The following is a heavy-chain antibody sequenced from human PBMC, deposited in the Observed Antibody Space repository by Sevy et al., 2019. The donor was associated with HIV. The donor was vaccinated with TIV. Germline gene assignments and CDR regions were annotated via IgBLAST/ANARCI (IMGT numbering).Heavy chain of an antibody. CDR2: ISHDGNYK. V-gene: IGHV3-30-3*01. J-gene: IGHJ4*02. Sequence: GGSLRLSCAASGFTFSNYDMHWVRQAPGKGLEWVAVISHDGNYKNYADSVKVQFTISRDDFKNTLYLQMSSLRPEDTAVYFCARLFSCGGDCYYLDYWGQGALVTVSS. D-gene: IGHD2-21*02. CDR3: ARLFSCGGDCYYLDY. CDR1: GFTFSNYD.